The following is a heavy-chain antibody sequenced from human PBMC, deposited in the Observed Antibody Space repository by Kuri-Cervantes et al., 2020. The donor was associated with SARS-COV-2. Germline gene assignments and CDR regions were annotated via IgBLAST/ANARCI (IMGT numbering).Heavy chain of an antibody. Sequence: GGSLRLSCAASGFTFSSYWMHWVRQAPGKGLVWVSRINSDGSSTSYADSVKGRFTISRDNAKNTLYLQMNSLRPEDTAVYYCAREPHIVPAAIYYYYYYGMDFWGQGTTVTVSS. CDR2: INSDGSST. V-gene: IGHV3-74*01. CDR3: AREPHIVPAAIYYYYYYGMDF. CDR1: GFTFSSYW. D-gene: IGHD2-2*01. J-gene: IGHJ6*02.